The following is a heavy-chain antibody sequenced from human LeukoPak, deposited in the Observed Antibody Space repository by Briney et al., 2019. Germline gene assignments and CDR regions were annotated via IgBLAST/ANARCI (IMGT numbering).Heavy chain of an antibody. CDR3: ARDNDWAFDY. CDR2: ISSSSSTI. D-gene: IGHD3-9*01. V-gene: IGHV3-48*01. Sequence: GGSLRLSCAASGFTFSSYSMNWVRQAPGKGLEWVSYISSSSSTIYYADSVKGRFTISRDNAKNSLYLQMNSQRAEDTAVYYCARDNDWAFDYWGQGTLVTVSS. CDR1: GFTFSSYS. J-gene: IGHJ4*02.